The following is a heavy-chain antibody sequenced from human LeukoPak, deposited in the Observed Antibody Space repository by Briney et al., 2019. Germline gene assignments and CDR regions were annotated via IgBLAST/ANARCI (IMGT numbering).Heavy chain of an antibody. CDR3: ARGLGPIVVVPAAILPDRDAFDI. Sequence: GASVKVSCKASGYTFTSYGISWVRQAPGQGLEWMGGIIPIFGTANYAQKFQGRVTITTDESTSTAYMELSSLRSEDTAVYYCARGLGPIVVVPAAILPDRDAFDIWGQGTMVTVSS. V-gene: IGHV1-69*05. CDR1: GYTFTSYG. D-gene: IGHD2-2*01. CDR2: IIPIFGTA. J-gene: IGHJ3*02.